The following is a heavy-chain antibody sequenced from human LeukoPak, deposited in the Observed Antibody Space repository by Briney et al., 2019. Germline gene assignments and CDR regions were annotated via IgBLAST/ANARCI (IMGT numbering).Heavy chain of an antibody. CDR1: GGSFSGYY. CDR2: INNSGST. Sequence: KPSETLSLTCAVYGGSFSGYYWSWIRQPPGKGLEWIGEINNSGSTNYNPSLKSRVTISVDTSKNQSSLKLSSVTAADTAVYYCARGRITIFGVVIPLDYWGQGTLVTVSS. D-gene: IGHD3-3*01. J-gene: IGHJ4*02. CDR3: ARGRITIFGVVIPLDY. V-gene: IGHV4-34*01.